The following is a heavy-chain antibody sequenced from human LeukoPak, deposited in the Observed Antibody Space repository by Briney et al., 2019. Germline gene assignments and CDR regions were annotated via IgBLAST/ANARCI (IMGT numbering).Heavy chain of an antibody. CDR1: GYGFTSYG. V-gene: IGHV1-18*01. Sequence: ASGTVSCTASGYGFTSYGISWVRQGPAQGLAWMGWIIAYNGNTNYAPKLQGGVTMTTDTSTSTAYMDLRSLRPDDTCVYYCARAGNSGYELPLDHWGQGTLVTVSS. D-gene: IGHD5-12*01. CDR2: IIAYNGNT. J-gene: IGHJ4*02. CDR3: ARAGNSGYELPLDH.